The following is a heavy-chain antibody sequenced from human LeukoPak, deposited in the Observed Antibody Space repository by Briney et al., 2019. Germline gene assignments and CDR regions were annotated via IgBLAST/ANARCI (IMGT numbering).Heavy chain of an antibody. V-gene: IGHV3-23*01. CDR2: IGGSGGGTT. D-gene: IGHD2-15*01. CDR3: ARDRSCTGGSCYMDV. CDR1: GFTFSTYG. J-gene: IGHJ6*03. Sequence: PGGSLRLSCAASGFTFSTYGMSWVRQAPGKRLEWVSAIGGSGGGTTSYADSVKGRFTISRHNSKNTLYLQMNSLRAEDTAVYYCARDRSCTGGSCYMDVWGRGNTVTVSS.